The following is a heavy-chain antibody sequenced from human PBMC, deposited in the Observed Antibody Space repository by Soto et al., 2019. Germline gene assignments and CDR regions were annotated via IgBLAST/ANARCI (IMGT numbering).Heavy chain of an antibody. CDR3: ARGRRDYYDSGDWVPLAY. D-gene: IGHD3-22*01. Sequence: QVQLVQSGVEVKKPGASVKVSCKASGYTFTNYDINWVRQATGQGLEWMGWMNPDSGDTRYAQEFQGRVTMTRDTSISTAYMELSSLRSEDTAVYYCARGRRDYYDSGDWVPLAYWGQGTLVIVSS. CDR2: MNPDSGDT. CDR1: GYTFTNYD. V-gene: IGHV1-8*01. J-gene: IGHJ4*02.